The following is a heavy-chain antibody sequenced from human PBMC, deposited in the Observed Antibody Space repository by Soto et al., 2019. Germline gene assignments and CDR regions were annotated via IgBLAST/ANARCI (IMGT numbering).Heavy chain of an antibody. D-gene: IGHD3-10*01. V-gene: IGHV1-2*02. Sequence: XSVKVSCKASGYTFTGYYMHWVRQAPGQGLEWMGWINPNSGGTNYVQKFQCRVTMTRDTSISTAYMELSRLRSDDTAVYYCARWGAMVRGVIKSPRPYYYYGMDVWGQGTTVTVSS. J-gene: IGHJ6*02. CDR2: INPNSGGT. CDR3: ARWGAMVRGVIKSPRPYYYYGMDV. CDR1: GYTFTGYY.